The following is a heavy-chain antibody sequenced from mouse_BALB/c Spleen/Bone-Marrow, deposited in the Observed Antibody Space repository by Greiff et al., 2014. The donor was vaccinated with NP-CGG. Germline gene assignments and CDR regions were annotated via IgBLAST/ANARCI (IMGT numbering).Heavy chain of an antibody. CDR3: ARDMITTRAMDY. J-gene: IGHJ4*01. V-gene: IGHV1-63*02. D-gene: IGHD2-4*01. CDR2: IYPGGGYT. Sequence: QVQLQQSGAELVRPGTSVKISCKASGYTFTSYWLGWVKQRPGHGLEWIGDIYPGGGYTDYNEKFKGKATLTADTSSSTAYMQLSSLTSEDSAVYFCARDMITTRAMDYWGQGTSVTVSS. CDR1: GYTFTSYW.